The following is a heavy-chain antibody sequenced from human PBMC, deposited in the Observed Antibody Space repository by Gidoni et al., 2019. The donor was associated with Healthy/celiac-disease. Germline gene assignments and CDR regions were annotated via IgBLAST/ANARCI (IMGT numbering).Heavy chain of an antibody. CDR1: GFTFSSYA. CDR3: AKREGYCTNGVCVGVHDAFDI. Sequence: EVQLLESGGGLVQPGGSLRLSCAASGFTFSSYAMSWVRQAPGKGLEWVSAISGSGGSTYYADSVKGRFTISRDNSKNTLYLQMNSLRAEDTAVYYCAKREGYCTNGVCVGVHDAFDIWGQGTMVTVSS. D-gene: IGHD2-8*01. V-gene: IGHV3-23*01. CDR2: ISGSGGST. J-gene: IGHJ3*02.